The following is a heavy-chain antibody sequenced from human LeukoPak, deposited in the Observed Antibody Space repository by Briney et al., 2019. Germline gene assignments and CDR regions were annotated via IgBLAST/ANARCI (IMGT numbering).Heavy chain of an antibody. D-gene: IGHD2-15*01. Sequence: ASVKVTCKASAYTFTSYGIVWVRQAPAQGLEWMGWISAYSGNTGYAQKFQGRVTMTRNTSISTAYMELSSLRSEDTAVYYCARAGGYCGRISCPYYFDYWGQGSLVAVSS. V-gene: IGHV1-8*02. CDR2: ISAYSGNT. J-gene: IGHJ4*02. CDR3: ARAGGYCGRISCPYYFDY. CDR1: AYTFTSYG.